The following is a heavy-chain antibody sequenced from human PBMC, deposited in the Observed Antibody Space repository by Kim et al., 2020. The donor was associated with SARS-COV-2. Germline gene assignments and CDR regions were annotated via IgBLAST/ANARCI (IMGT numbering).Heavy chain of an antibody. Sequence: GGSLRLSCAASGFTFSSYAMHWVRQAPGKGLEWVAVISYDGSNKYYADSVKGRFTISRDNSKNTLYLQMNSLRAEDTAVYYCARTAIVSPDVGYYYYYYG. V-gene: IGHV3-30*04. CDR3: ARTAIVSPDVGYYYYYYG. D-gene: IGHD1-26*01. CDR1: GFTFSSYA. CDR2: ISYDGSNK. J-gene: IGHJ6*01.